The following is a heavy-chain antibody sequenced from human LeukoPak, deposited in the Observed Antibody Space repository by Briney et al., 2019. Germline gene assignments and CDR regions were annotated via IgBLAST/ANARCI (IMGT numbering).Heavy chain of an antibody. CDR1: GFTFDDYA. CDR2: ISWYSGSI. CDR3: AKDDVRSMVVPAAFFDI. D-gene: IGHD2-2*01. V-gene: IGHV3-9*03. J-gene: IGHJ3*02. Sequence: GGSLRLSCAASGFTFDDYAMHWVRQAPGKGLEWVSGISWYSGSIGYADSVKGRFTISRDNAKNSLYLQMNSLRAEDMALYYCAKDDVRSMVVPAAFFDIWGQGTMVTVSS.